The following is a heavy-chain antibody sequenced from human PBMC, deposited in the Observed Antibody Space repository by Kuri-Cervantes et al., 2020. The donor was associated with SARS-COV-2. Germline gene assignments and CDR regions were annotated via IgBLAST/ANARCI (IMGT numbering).Heavy chain of an antibody. D-gene: IGHD2-2*03. CDR2: IKQDGSEK. CDR1: RFTFSSYW. J-gene: IGHJ5*02. CDR3: RGYCSSTSCYNWFDP. Sequence: GGSLRLSCAASRFTFSSYWMSWVRQAPGKGLEWVANIKQDGSEKYYVDSVKGRFTISRDNAKKSVYLQMNSLRAEDTAVYFARGYCSSTSCYNWFDPWGQGTLVTVSS. V-gene: IGHV3-7*03.